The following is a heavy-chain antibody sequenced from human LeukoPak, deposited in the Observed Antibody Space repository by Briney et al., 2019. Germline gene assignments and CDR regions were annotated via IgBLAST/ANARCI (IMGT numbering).Heavy chain of an antibody. V-gene: IGHV4-34*01. Sequence: PSETLSLTCAVYGGSFSGYYWSWIRQPPGKGLEWIGEINHSGSTNYNPSLKSRVTISVDTSKNQFSLKLSSVTAADTAVYYCARSVIGRSGYLSLGYFDLWGRGTLVTVSS. J-gene: IGHJ2*01. CDR1: GGSFSGYY. CDR2: INHSGST. CDR3: ARSVIGRSGYLSLGYFDL. D-gene: IGHD3-22*01.